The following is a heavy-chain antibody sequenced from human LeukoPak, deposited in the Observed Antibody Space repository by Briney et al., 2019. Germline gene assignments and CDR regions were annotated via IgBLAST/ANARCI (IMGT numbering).Heavy chain of an antibody. CDR1: GFTFSSYG. CDR2: IRYDGRNK. J-gene: IGHJ4*02. D-gene: IGHD3-22*01. V-gene: IGHV3-30*02. Sequence: GGSLRLSCAASGFTFSSYGMHWVRQAPGKGLEWVAFIRYDGRNKYYADSVKGRFTISRDNSKNTLYLQMNSLRAEDTAVYYCAKDRIRLGYDSSGFHFDYWGQGTLVTVSS. CDR3: AKDRIRLGYDSSGFHFDY.